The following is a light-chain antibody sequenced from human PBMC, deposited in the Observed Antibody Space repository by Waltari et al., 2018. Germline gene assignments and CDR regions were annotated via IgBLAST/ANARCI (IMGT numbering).Light chain of an antibody. J-gene: IGKJ1*01. Sequence: DIVMTQTPLSLPITPGEPASISCRSSQSLLHSNGNTYLHWYLQKPGQSPQLLIYGGSNRASGVPERFSGSGSGTDFTLKISKVEAEDVGVYYCVQAIAFPWTFGQGTKVEIK. CDR1: QSLLHSNGNTY. V-gene: IGKV2-40*01. CDR2: GGS. CDR3: VQAIAFPWT.